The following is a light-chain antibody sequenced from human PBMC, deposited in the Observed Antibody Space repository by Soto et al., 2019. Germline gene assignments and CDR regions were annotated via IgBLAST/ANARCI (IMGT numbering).Light chain of an antibody. CDR2: RAS. V-gene: IGKV3-15*01. J-gene: IGKJ4*01. Sequence: IVVTQSPATLSVSPGERATLSCMASQSINSNLAWYQQKPGQAPRLLMFRASIRATGFPARFSGSGSGTEFNITISSLQSEDSAIYYCQQYNNWPRATFGGGTKVDIK. CDR3: QQYNNWPRAT. CDR1: QSINSN.